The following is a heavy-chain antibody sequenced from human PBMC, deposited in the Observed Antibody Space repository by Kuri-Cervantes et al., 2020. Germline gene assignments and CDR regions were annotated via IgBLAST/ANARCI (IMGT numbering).Heavy chain of an antibody. CDR2: IKQDGSEK. J-gene: IGHJ4*02. CDR3: ARLYYYDSVSNY. D-gene: IGHD3-22*01. CDR1: GFTFSSYW. V-gene: IGHV3-7*03. Sequence: LSLTCAASGFTFSSYWMSWVRQAPGKGLEWVANIKQDGSEKYYVDSVKGRFTISRDNAKNSLYLQMNSLRAEDTAVYYCARLYYYDSVSNYWGQGTLVTVSS.